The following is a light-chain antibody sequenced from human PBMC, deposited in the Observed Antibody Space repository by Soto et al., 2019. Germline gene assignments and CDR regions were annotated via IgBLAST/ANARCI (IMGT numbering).Light chain of an antibody. CDR1: SSNIGAGYD. CDR2: GNN. Sequence: QSVLTQPPSVSGAPGQRVTISCTGSSSNIGAGYDVHWYQQLPGAAPKLLIYGNNIRPSGVPDRFSGSKSGTSASLAITGLQAEDEADYFCKSYAGSNTYVFGSGTKLTVL. V-gene: IGLV1-40*01. J-gene: IGLJ1*01. CDR3: KSYAGSNTYV.